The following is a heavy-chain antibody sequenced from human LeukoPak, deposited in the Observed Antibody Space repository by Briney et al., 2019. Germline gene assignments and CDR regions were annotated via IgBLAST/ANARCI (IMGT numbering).Heavy chain of an antibody. CDR1: NGSISFYS. CDR3: ARDVGSGYDYWFDP. V-gene: IGHV4-59*01. D-gene: IGHD5-12*01. J-gene: IGHJ5*02. CDR2: VYHTGST. Sequence: SETLSLTCTVSNGSISFYSWNWIRQPPGKGPEGIGYVYHTGSTNYNPSLKSRVTISVDTSKNQFSLRLSSVTAADTAVYYCARDVGSGYDYWFDPWGQGTLVTVSS.